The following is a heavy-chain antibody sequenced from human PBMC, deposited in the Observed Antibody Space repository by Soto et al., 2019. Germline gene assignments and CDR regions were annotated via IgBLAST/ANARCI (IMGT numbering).Heavy chain of an antibody. D-gene: IGHD3-22*01. J-gene: IGHJ4*02. Sequence: GGSLRLSCAASGFTFSSYAMHWVRQAPGKGLEWVAVISYDGSNKYYAGSVKGRFTISRDNSKNTLYLQMNSLRPEDTAVYYCARGGLYYYDNSDYWGQGALVTVSS. CDR1: GFTFSSYA. V-gene: IGHV3-30-3*01. CDR3: ARGGLYYYDNSDY. CDR2: ISYDGSNK.